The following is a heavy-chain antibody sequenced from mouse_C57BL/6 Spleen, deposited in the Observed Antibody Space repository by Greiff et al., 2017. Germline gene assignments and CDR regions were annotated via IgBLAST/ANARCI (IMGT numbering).Heavy chain of an antibody. Sequence: QVQLQQPGAELVKPGASVKLSCKASGYTFTSYWMHWVKQRPGQGLEWIGMIHPNSGSTNYNEKFKSKGTLTVDKYSSTAYMQLSSLTSEDSAVYYCAREAAQATAWFAYWGQGTLVTVSA. CDR2: IHPNSGST. CDR1: GYTFTSYW. J-gene: IGHJ3*01. V-gene: IGHV1-64*01. D-gene: IGHD3-2*02. CDR3: AREAAQATAWFAY.